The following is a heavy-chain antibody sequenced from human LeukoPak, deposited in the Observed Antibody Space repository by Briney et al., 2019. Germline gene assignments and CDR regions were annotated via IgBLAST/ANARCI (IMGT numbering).Heavy chain of an antibody. CDR3: ATGGSSWSGDY. D-gene: IGHD6-13*01. Sequence: GGSLRLSCAASGFTFSSYAMQWVRQAPGKGLEWVALISYDVNNKYYADSVKGRFTISRDNSKNTLYVQMNSLRPEDTAVYYCATGGSSWSGDYWGQGTPVTVSS. J-gene: IGHJ4*02. V-gene: IGHV3-30-3*01. CDR2: ISYDVNNK. CDR1: GFTFSSYA.